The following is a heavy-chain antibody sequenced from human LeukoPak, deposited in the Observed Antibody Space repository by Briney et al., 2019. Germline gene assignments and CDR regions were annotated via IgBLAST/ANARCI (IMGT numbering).Heavy chain of an antibody. CDR1: GYTFTSYG. CDR3: AREPLYVDTATYYFDY. D-gene: IGHD5-18*01. CDR2: INPSGGST. V-gene: IGHV1-46*01. J-gene: IGHJ4*02. Sequence: ASVKVSCKASGYTFTSYGISWVRQAPGQGLEWMGIINPSGGSTSYAQKFQGRVTMTRDTSTSTVYMELSSLRSEDTAVYYCAREPLYVDTATYYFDYWGQGTLVTVSS.